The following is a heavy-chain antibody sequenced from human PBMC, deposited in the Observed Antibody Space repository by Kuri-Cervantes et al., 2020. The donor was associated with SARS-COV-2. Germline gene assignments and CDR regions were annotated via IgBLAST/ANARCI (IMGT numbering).Heavy chain of an antibody. D-gene: IGHD7-27*01. J-gene: IGHJ6*03. Sequence: GESLKISCTASGFIFSDYYMTWIRQAPGKGLEWVSNIGPSGTTKYYADSVKGRFTISRDNAKNSLYLQMSSLRAEDTAVYYCARDKLGFPFTYYMDVWGKGTTVTVSS. CDR1: GFIFSDYY. V-gene: IGHV3-11*04. CDR2: IGPSGTTK. CDR3: ARDKLGFPFTYYMDV.